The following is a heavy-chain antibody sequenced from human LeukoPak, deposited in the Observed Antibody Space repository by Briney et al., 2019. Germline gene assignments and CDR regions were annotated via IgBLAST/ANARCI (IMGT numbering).Heavy chain of an antibody. V-gene: IGHV3-30*19. CDR1: GFTFSSYG. J-gene: IGHJ4*02. CDR3: ARDGGNFGGYFDY. Sequence: GRSLRLSCAASGFTFSSYGMHWVRQAPGKGLEWVAVISYDGSNKYYADSVKGRFTISRDNSKNTLYLQMNSLRAEDTAVYYCARDGGNFGGYFDYWGQGTLVTVSS. CDR2: ISYDGSNK. D-gene: IGHD4-23*01.